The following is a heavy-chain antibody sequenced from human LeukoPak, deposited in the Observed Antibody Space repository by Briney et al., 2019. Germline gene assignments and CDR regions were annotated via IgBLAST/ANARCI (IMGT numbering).Heavy chain of an antibody. CDR3: ARELSLGIAAAGTFSEYFQH. V-gene: IGHV1-46*01. CDR2: INPSGGST. D-gene: IGHD6-13*01. J-gene: IGHJ1*01. CDR1: GYTFTSYY. Sequence: ASVKVSCKASGYTFTSYYMHWVRQAPGQGLEWMGIINPSGGSTSYAQKFQGRVTMTRDTSTSTVYMELSSLRSEDTAVYYCARELSLGIAAAGTFSEYFQHWGQGTLVTVSS.